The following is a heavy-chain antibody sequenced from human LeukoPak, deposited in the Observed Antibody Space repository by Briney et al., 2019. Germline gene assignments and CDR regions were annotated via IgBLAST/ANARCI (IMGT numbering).Heavy chain of an antibody. CDR3: ARRAGRIAVAGRFDY. CDR2: IYHSGST. V-gene: IGHV4-38-2*01. J-gene: IGHJ4*02. Sequence: GSLRLSCAASGFTFSSYSMNWVRQAPGKGLGWIGSIYHSGSTYYNPSLKSRVTISVDTSKNQFSLKLSSVTAADTAVYYCARRAGRIAVAGRFDYWGQGTLVTVSS. D-gene: IGHD6-19*01. CDR1: GFTFSSYS.